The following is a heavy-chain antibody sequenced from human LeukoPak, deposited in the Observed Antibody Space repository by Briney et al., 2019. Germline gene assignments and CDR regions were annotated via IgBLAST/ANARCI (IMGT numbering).Heavy chain of an antibody. V-gene: IGHV3-7*01. D-gene: IGHD3-3*01. J-gene: IGHJ6*02. CDR2: IKQDGSEK. CDR1: GFTFSSYW. CDR3: ARVGDFWSGLYYYYYGMDV. Sequence: GGSLRLSCAASGFTFSSYWMSWVRRAPGKGLEWVANIKQDGSEKYYVDSVKGRFTISRDNAKNSLYLQMNSLRAEDTAVYYCARVGDFWSGLYYYYYGMDVWGQGTTVTVSS.